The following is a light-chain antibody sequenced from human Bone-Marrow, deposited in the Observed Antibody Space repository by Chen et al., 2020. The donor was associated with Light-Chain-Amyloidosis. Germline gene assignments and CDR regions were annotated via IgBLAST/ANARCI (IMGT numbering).Light chain of an antibody. CDR2: RAS. Sequence: EIVLTQSPATLSLSPGETATLSCRASQSVFRYLAWYQQEPGQDPRLLIYRASSRATGIPDRFSGSDSETDFTLTITRLEPEDFAEYYCQHYGSSAWTFGQGTKVEIK. CDR3: QHYGSSAWT. V-gene: IGKV3-20*01. CDR1: QSVFRY. J-gene: IGKJ1*01.